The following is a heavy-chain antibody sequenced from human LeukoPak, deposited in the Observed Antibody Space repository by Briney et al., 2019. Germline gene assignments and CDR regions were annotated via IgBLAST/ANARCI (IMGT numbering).Heavy chain of an antibody. V-gene: IGHV1-2*02. Sequence: ASVKVSCKASGYTFTSYGICWVRQAPGQGLEWMGWINPNSGGTNYAQKFQGRVTMTRDTSISTAYMELSRLRSDDTAVYYCARGYCSSTSCYSLDYWGQGTLVTVSS. CDR2: INPNSGGT. D-gene: IGHD2-2*01. CDR3: ARGYCSSTSCYSLDY. CDR1: GYTFTSYG. J-gene: IGHJ4*02.